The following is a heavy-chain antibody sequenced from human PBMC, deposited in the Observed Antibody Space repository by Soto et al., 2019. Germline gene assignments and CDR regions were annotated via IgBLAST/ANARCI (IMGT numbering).Heavy chain of an antibody. V-gene: IGHV1-46*01. Sequence: QVQLVQSGAEVKKPGASVKVSCKASGYTFTNSYIHWVRQAPGQGLEWMALLNPNGGSTNYAQNFQGRVTVTRDTSTSPVYMELTRLTSEDTAVYYCARNLAAGDYWGQGTLVTVSS. D-gene: IGHD6-13*01. J-gene: IGHJ4*02. CDR2: LNPNGGST. CDR3: ARNLAAGDY. CDR1: GYTFTNSY.